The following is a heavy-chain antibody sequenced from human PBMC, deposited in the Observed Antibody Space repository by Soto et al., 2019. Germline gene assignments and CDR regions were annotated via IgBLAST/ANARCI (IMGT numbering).Heavy chain of an antibody. V-gene: IGHV3-7*03. J-gene: IGHJ5*02. D-gene: IGHD6-13*01. Sequence: EVQLVESGGGLVQPGGSLRLSCVASGFTFSSDWMSWARQVPGRGLEWLAKIKQDGSEKNYVDSVRGRFTISRDNAKSSLSLEMNSLRADDTAVYFFSRVSRRAAGGSSWGQGTLVTVSS. CDR2: IKQDGSEK. CDR1: GFTFSSDW. CDR3: SRVSRRAAGGSS.